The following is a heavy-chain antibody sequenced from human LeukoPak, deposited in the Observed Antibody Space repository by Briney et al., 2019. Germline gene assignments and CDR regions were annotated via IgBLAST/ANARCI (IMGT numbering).Heavy chain of an antibody. Sequence: PGGSLRLSCAASGFTFDDYAMHWVRQAPGKGLVWVSRINPDGTTTTYADSVRGRFNISRDNARNTLYLQMNSLRAEDTAVYYCAREWGMRGIGDSSWYGAEYFQYWGQGTLVTVSS. CDR3: AREWGMRGIGDSSWYGAEYFQY. J-gene: IGHJ1*01. D-gene: IGHD6-13*01. V-gene: IGHV3-74*03. CDR1: GFTFDDYA. CDR2: INPDGTTT.